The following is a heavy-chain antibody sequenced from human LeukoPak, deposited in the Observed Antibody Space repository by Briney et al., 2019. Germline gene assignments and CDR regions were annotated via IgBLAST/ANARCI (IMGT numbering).Heavy chain of an antibody. CDR3: ARDWGDSSGWYQGYFDY. V-gene: IGHV3-23*01. CDR1: GFTFSSYA. CDR2: ISGSGGST. D-gene: IGHD6-19*01. J-gene: IGHJ4*02. Sequence: GGSLRLSCAASGFTFSSYAMSWVRQAPGKGLEWVSAISGSGGSTYYADSVKGRFTISRDNAKNSLYLQMNSLRAEDTAVYYCARDWGDSSGWYQGYFDYWGQGTLVTVSS.